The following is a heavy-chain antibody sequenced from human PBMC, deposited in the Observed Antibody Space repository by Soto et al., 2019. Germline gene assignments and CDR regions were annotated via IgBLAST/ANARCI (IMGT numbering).Heavy chain of an antibody. J-gene: IGHJ4*02. Sequence: SETLPLTCAVHGGSFSGYYWSWIRQPPGKGLEWIGEINHSGSTNYNPSLKSRVTISVDTSKNQFSLKLSSVTAADTAVYYCARAVNVTLGGNFDYWGQGTLVTVSS. V-gene: IGHV4-34*01. CDR3: ARAVNVTLGGNFDY. CDR2: INHSGST. D-gene: IGHD2-15*01. CDR1: GGSFSGYY.